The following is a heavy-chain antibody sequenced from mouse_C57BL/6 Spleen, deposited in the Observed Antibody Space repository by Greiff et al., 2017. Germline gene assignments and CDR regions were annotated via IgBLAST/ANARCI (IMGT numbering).Heavy chain of an antibody. Sequence: EVQLVESGPGLVKPSQSLSLTCSVTGYSITSGYYWNWIRQFPGNKLEWMGYISYDGSNNYNPSLKNRISITRDTSKNQFFLKLNSVTTEDTATYYCARDTVVALDYWGQGTTLTVSS. CDR1: GYSITSGYY. V-gene: IGHV3-6*01. CDR3: ARDTVVALDY. CDR2: ISYDGSN. D-gene: IGHD1-1*01. J-gene: IGHJ2*01.